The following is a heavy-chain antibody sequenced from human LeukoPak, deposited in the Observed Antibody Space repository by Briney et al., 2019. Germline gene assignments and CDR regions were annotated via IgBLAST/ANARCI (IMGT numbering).Heavy chain of an antibody. CDR1: GDSISTSGYY. Sequence: KPSETLSLTCTVSGDSISTSGYYYDWIRQPPGKGLEWIGNIYYIGNTWYNPSLKSRVTMSVDTSKNQFSLKLSSVTAADTAVYYCARGPHSTVTTTGRYFDYWGQGTLVTVSS. V-gene: IGHV4-39*07. CDR3: ARGPHSTVTTTGRYFDY. CDR2: IYYIGNT. J-gene: IGHJ4*02. D-gene: IGHD4-17*01.